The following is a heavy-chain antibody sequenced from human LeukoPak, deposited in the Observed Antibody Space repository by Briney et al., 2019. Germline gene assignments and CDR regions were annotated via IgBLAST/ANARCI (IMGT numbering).Heavy chain of an antibody. J-gene: IGHJ5*02. D-gene: IGHD1-1*01. CDR3: APDPATGTTATSLLAP. CDR2: ISSSSGTI. V-gene: IGHV3-48*01. Sequence: GGSLRLSCAASGFTFSDYSMNWVRQAPGKGLEWVSYISSSSGTIFYADSVKGRFTISRDNAKNSLYLQMNSLRADDTAVYYCAPDPATGTTATSLLAPWGQGTLVTVSS. CDR1: GFTFSDYS.